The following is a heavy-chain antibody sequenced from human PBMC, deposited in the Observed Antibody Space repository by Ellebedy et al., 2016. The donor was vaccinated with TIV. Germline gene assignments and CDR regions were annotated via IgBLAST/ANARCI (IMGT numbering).Heavy chain of an antibody. Sequence: PGGSLRLSCKGSGYSFTSYWIGWVRQMPGKGLEWMGIIYPGDSDTSSSPSFQGQVTISADKSISTAYLQWSSLKASDTAMYYCARAYGDYVGGACDIWGQGTMVTVSS. V-gene: IGHV5-51*01. CDR1: GYSFTSYW. CDR3: ARAYGDYVGGACDI. J-gene: IGHJ3*02. CDR2: IYPGDSDT. D-gene: IGHD4-17*01.